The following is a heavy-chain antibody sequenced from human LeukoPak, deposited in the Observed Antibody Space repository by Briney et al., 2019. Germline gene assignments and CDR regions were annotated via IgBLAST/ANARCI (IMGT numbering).Heavy chain of an antibody. V-gene: IGHV5-10-1*01. J-gene: IGHJ5*02. Sequence: GESLSISCKGSRYNFTTYWISWVRQMPGSGLEWMGRIDPSDSYTNYRPSFQGHVTISADKSISTAYLQWSSLKASDTAMYYCAREGRRDSGSYYSWFDPWGQGTLVTVSS. CDR2: IDPSDSYT. D-gene: IGHD3-10*01. CDR3: AREGRRDSGSYYSWFDP. CDR1: RYNFTTYW.